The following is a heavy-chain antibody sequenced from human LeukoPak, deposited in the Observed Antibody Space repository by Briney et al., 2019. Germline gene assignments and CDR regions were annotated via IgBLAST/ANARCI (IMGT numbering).Heavy chain of an antibody. CDR2: ISSSSSYI. J-gene: IGHJ4*02. D-gene: IGHD2-2*01. CDR1: GFTFSSYS. Sequence: GGSLRLSCAASGFTFSSYSMNWVRQAPGKGLEWVSSISSSSSYIYYADSVKGRFTISRDNAKNSLYLKMNSLRAEDTAVYYCAREGCSSTSCYPDYWGQGTLVTVSS. CDR3: AREGCSSTSCYPDY. V-gene: IGHV3-21*01.